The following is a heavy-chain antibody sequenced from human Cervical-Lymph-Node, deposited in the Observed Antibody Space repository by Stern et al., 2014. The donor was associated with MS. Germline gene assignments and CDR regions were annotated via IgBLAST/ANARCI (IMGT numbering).Heavy chain of an antibody. V-gene: IGHV4-30-4*01. D-gene: IGHD5-24*01. Sequence: QLQLQESGPGLVKPSQTLSLTCAVTGGSISIAEYYWSWIRQSPVKCLEWIGYIHNSGTTYYNPSLKSRVTISVDTSKNQFSLKLRSVTAADTAVYYCSRDADGYSLVFGYWGRGTLVTVSS. CDR3: SRDADGYSLVFGY. CDR2: IHNSGTT. CDR1: GGSISIAEYY. J-gene: IGHJ4*02.